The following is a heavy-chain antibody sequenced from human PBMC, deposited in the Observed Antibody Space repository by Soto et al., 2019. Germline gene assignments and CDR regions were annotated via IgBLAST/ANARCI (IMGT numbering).Heavy chain of an antibody. J-gene: IGHJ6*02. D-gene: IGHD1-26*01. Sequence: SETLSLTCTVSGDSISSFYWTWIRQPPGKGLEWIGYIYSSGTTSYNPSLKSRVTISVDTSKNQFSLKLNSVTAADTAVYYCARYGSHYYYYKMDVWGQGTTVT. V-gene: IGHV4-59*01. CDR3: ARYGSHYYYYKMDV. CDR1: GDSISSFY. CDR2: IYSSGTT.